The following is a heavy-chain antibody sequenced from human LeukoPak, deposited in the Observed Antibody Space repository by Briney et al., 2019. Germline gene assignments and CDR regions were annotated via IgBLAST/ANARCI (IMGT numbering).Heavy chain of an antibody. CDR1: GFTFSSYA. D-gene: IGHD1-26*01. V-gene: IGHV3-23*01. Sequence: GGSLRLSCAASGFTFSSYAMSWVRQAPGKGPEWVSAISGSGGSTYYADSVKGRFTISRDNSKNTLYLQMNSLRAEDTAVYYCAKEVKLGGSYRFFYYFDYWGQGTLVTVSS. CDR3: AKEVKLGGSYRFFYYFDY. CDR2: ISGSGGST. J-gene: IGHJ4*02.